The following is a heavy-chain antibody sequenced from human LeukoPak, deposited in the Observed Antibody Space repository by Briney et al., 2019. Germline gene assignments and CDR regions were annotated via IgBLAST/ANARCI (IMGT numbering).Heavy chain of an antibody. D-gene: IGHD3-3*01. CDR1: GGSISSHY. Sequence: SETLSLTCTVSGGSISSHYWSWIRQPPGKGLEWIGYIYYSGSTNYNPSLKSRVTISVDTSKNQFSLKLSSVTAADTAVYYCARGWFQSIYDFWSGYRRTTGFDPWGQGTLVTVSS. V-gene: IGHV4-59*11. CDR2: IYYSGST. CDR3: ARGWFQSIYDFWSGYRRTTGFDP. J-gene: IGHJ5*02.